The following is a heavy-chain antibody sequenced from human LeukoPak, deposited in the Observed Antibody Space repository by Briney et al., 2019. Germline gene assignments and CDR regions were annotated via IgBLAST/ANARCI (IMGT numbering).Heavy chain of an antibody. D-gene: IGHD1-26*01. Sequence: GGSLRLSCAASGFTFSSYAMSWVRQAPGKGLEWVSAISGSGGSTYYADSVKGRFTISRDNSKNTLYLQTNSLRAEDTAVYYCAKDPNPPALIVGATIGGDAFDIWGQGTMVTVSS. V-gene: IGHV3-23*01. J-gene: IGHJ3*02. CDR2: ISGSGGST. CDR1: GFTFSSYA. CDR3: AKDPNPPALIVGATIGGDAFDI.